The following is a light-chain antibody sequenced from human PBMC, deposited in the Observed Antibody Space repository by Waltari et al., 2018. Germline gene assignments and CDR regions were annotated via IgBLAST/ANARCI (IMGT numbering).Light chain of an antibody. Sequence: DIQVTQSPSSLSAPVGDRVSITCRASQSIGNYLNWYQHKPGKAPKLLIYDASNLQVGVPSRFSGGGSGTDFTFTISSLQPGDIATYYCQQHDNLPLTFGGGTKVEIK. CDR2: DAS. CDR3: QQHDNLPLT. CDR1: QSIGNY. J-gene: IGKJ4*01. V-gene: IGKV1-33*01.